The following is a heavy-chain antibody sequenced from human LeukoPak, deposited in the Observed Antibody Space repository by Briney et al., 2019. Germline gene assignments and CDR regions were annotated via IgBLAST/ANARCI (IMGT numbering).Heavy chain of an antibody. V-gene: IGHV1-46*01. CDR2: INPSGGNT. J-gene: IGHJ4*02. D-gene: IGHD6-6*01. CDR1: GYTFTSYY. CDR3: ARGVAARFSADGDY. Sequence: ASVKVTCKASGYTFTSYYLHWVQQAPGRGLAWTEIINPSGGNTRYAQKFQGRVTMTRDTSTSTVYMELSSLRSEDTAVYYCARGVAARFSADGDYWGQGTLVAVSS.